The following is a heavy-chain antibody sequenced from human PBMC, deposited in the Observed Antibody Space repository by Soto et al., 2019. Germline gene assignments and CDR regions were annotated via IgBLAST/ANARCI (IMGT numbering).Heavy chain of an antibody. D-gene: IGHD3-22*01. J-gene: IGHJ6*04. CDR3: ARRSGYNFYYNYYGMDV. CDR2: IYYSGST. CDR1: GDSISSTNYY. V-gene: IGHV4-39*01. Sequence: LQLQESVPGLVKPSETLSLTCTVSGDSISSTNYYPALIRQPPGKGLEWIGSIYYSGSTYYNPSLKSRVTISVDTSKNQFSLKLSSVTAADTAVYYCARRSGYNFYYNYYGMDVWGKGTKVTV.